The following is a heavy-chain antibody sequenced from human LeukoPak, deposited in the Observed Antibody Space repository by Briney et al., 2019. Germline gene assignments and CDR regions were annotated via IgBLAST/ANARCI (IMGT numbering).Heavy chain of an antibody. J-gene: IGHJ4*02. CDR2: INSDGSST. CDR1: GFTFSSYW. D-gene: IGHD2-21*02. Sequence: PGGSLRLSCAASGFTFSSYWMHWVRQAPGKGLVWVSRINSDGSSTSYADSVKGRFTISRDNSKNTLYLQMNSLRAEDTAVYYCAKDRVANIVVVTAIPLWGQGTLVTVSS. CDR3: AKDRVANIVVVTAIPL. V-gene: IGHV3-74*01.